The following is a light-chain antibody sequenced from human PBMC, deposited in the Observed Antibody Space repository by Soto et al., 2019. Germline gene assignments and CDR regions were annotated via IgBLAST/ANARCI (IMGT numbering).Light chain of an antibody. CDR2: EVN. Sequence: QSALTQPPSASGSPGQSVTISCTGTSSDVGSYNYVSWYQQHPDKAPKLMIYEVNERPSGVPDRFSGSKSGNTASLTVSGLQAEDEAAYYCTSYAGSNNPVVFGGGTKLTVL. V-gene: IGLV2-8*01. CDR1: SSDVGSYNY. CDR3: TSYAGSNNPVV. J-gene: IGLJ2*01.